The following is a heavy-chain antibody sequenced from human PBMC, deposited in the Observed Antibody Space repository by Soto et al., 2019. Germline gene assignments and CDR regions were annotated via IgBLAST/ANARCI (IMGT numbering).Heavy chain of an antibody. CDR3: ARTIAVSRTLDAFDI. Sequence: SVKVSCKASGGTFSSYTISWVRQAPGQGLEWMGRIIPILGIANYAQKFQGRVTITADKSTSTAYMELSSLRSEDTAVYYCARTIAVSRTLDAFDIWGQGTMVTVSS. J-gene: IGHJ3*02. V-gene: IGHV1-69*02. CDR2: IIPILGIA. D-gene: IGHD6-19*01. CDR1: GGTFSSYT.